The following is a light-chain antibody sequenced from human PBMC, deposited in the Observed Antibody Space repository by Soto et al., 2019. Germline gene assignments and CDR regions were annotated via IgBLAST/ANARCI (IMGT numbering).Light chain of an antibody. J-gene: IGLJ1*01. CDR2: ENN. CDR1: SSNIGNNY. Sequence: QSVLTQPPSVSAAPGQKVTISCSGSSSNIGNNYVSWYQQLPGTAPKLLIYENNKRPSGIPDRFSGSKSGTSATLGITGLQTGDEADYYCGTWDSSLCAEVFGTGTKV. CDR3: GTWDSSLCAEV. V-gene: IGLV1-51*02.